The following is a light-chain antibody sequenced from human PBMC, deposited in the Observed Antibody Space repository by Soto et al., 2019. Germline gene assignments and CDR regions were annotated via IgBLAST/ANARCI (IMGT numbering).Light chain of an antibody. CDR3: QQSYSTPSIT. V-gene: IGKV1-39*01. J-gene: IGKJ5*01. CDR1: QSISTY. Sequence: DILMTQSPSSLSACVGDRVTITCRASQSISTYLNWYQQKPGKAPKLLIYAAFTLQSGVPSRFSGSGSGTDFTLTISSLQPEDFATYYCQQSYSTPSITFGQGTRLEIK. CDR2: AAF.